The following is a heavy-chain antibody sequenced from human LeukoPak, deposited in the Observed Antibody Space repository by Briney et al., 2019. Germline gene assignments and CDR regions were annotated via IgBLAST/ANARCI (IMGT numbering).Heavy chain of an antibody. CDR2: IKSTTNGGTT. V-gene: IGHV3-15*01. CDR1: GLNLSNAW. D-gene: IGHD1-1*01. J-gene: IGHJ6*02. Sequence: GGSLRLSCAASGLNLSNAWMSWVRQAPGKGLEWVGRIKSTTNGGTTHYAAPVKGRFTISRDDAKNTLYLQMNSLRAEDTAVYYCARQLEHSYGMDVWGQGTTVTVSS. CDR3: ARQLEHSYGMDV.